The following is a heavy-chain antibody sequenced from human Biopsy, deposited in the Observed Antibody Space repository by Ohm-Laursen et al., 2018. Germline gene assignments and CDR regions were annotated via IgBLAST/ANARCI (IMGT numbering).Heavy chain of an antibody. Sequence: GTLSLTCTVSGGSLISYYWTWIRQTPGKGLEWIGHVYNGGNTNYNPSLKSRVTISKDTSKNQFSLQLSSVTAADTAVYYCARTPRDSFWSGSYKRGLWFDPWGQGTLVTVSS. CDR3: ARTPRDSFWSGSYKRGLWFDP. CDR2: VYNGGNT. D-gene: IGHD3-3*01. CDR1: GGSLISYY. J-gene: IGHJ5*02. V-gene: IGHV4-59*01.